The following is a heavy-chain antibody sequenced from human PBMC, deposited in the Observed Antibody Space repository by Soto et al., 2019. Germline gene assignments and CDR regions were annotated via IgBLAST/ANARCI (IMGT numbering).Heavy chain of an antibody. CDR1: GFTLNNDG. D-gene: IGHD5-18*01. V-gene: IGHV3-33*01. CDR2: IWSDGSNK. J-gene: IGHJ4*02. Sequence: PVGSLRLSCAASGFTLNNDGMDWVRQAPGKGLEWVAVIWSDGSNKYYADSVKGRFTISRDNSKNTLYLQMNSLRAEDTAVYYCARDLGGSYGPFDYWGQGTLVTVSS. CDR3: ARDLGGSYGPFDY.